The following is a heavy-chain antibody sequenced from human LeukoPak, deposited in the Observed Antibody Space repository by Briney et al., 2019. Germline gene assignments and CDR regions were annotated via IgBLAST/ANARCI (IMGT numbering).Heavy chain of an antibody. CDR3: TIIHYYDSSGYYFVGY. CDR1: GFTFSGSA. D-gene: IGHD3-22*01. CDR2: IRGKANSYAT. Sequence: GGSLRLSCAASGFTFSGSAMHWVRQASGKGLEWVGRIRGKANSYATAYAASVKGRFTISRDDSKNTAYLQMNSLKTEDTAVYYCTIIHYYDSSGYYFVGYWGQGTLVTVSS. J-gene: IGHJ4*02. V-gene: IGHV3-73*01.